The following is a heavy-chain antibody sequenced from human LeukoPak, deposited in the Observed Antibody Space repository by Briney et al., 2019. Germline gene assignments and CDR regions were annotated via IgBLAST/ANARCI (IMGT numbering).Heavy chain of an antibody. D-gene: IGHD5-24*01. J-gene: IGHJ4*02. CDR2: IFYSGSA. V-gene: IGHV4-39*01. CDR1: GGSITSSTYN. Sequence: PSETLPLTCSASGGSITSSTYNWAWIRQPPGKGLEWIGNIFYSGSAYYNPSLKSRVTISVDTSKNQFSLKVKSITASDTAVYYCASHRRDGYNYYSYWGQGTLVTVS. CDR3: ASHRRDGYNYYSY.